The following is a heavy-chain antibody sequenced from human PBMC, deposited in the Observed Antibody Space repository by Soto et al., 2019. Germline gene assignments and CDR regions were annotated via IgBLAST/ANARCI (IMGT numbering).Heavy chain of an antibody. D-gene: IGHD3-16*02. V-gene: IGHV4-59*01. Sequence: SETLSLTCTVSSVSISSYFWSWIRQPPGRGLEWIGYTYHRGSTNYSPSLKSRVAISLDTSENQFSLKVNSVTAADTAVYYCARIGGYHGPLDYWGQGTPVTVSS. J-gene: IGHJ4*02. CDR1: SVSISSYF. CDR3: ARIGGYHGPLDY. CDR2: TYHRGST.